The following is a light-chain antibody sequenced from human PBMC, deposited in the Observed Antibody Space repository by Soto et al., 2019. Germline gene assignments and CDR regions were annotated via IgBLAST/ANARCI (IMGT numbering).Light chain of an antibody. CDR3: HERQSWPRT. V-gene: IGKV3D-11*03. CDR2: ETS. Sequence: LTLTKTTLSSFPGDRVTLSCRASQYINTRLAWYQHRPGQAPRLLIYETSIRAAGIPARFSASGSGTDFTLTISYVPTEDCATCLWHERQSWPRTFGQGSKV. CDR1: QYINTR. J-gene: IGKJ1*01.